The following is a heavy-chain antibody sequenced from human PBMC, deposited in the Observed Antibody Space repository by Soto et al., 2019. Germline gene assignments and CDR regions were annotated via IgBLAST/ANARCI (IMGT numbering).Heavy chain of an antibody. Sequence: PSETLSLTCTVSGGSISGYYWSWIRQPQGKGLEWIGYMYNTGSTVYNPSFKSRVTISVDTSKNQFSLKLNSVTAADTAVYYCARDLWGYCGTDCYPLDVWGQGTTVTVSS. CDR3: ARDLWGYCGTDCYPLDV. CDR1: GGSISGYY. J-gene: IGHJ6*02. CDR2: MYNTGST. D-gene: IGHD2-21*02. V-gene: IGHV4-59*01.